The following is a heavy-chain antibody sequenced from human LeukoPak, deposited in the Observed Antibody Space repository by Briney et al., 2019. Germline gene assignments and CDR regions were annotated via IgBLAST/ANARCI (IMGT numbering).Heavy chain of an antibody. V-gene: IGHV4-39*07. CDR3: ARGGLNWFDP. CDR1: GGSISSSSYY. J-gene: IGHJ5*02. CDR2: IFYSGRT. Sequence: SETLSLTCTVSGGSISSSSYYWGWIRQPPGKGLEWIGSIFYSGRTYYNPSLKSRVTMSVDTSKNQFSLRLSSVNAADTAVYYCARGGLNWFDPWGQGTLVTVSS.